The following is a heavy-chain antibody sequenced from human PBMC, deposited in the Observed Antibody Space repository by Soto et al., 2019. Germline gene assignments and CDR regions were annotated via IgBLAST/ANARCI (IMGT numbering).Heavy chain of an antibody. CDR1: GGSLSSVDYY. J-gene: IGHJ5*02. CDR3: ARVPGP. V-gene: IGHV4-30-2*01. Sequence: SVTLCLPWTVFGGSLSSVDYYWSWIRQPPGKGLEWIGYIYHSGSTYYNPSLKSRVTMSVDRSKNQFSLKLSSVTAADTAVYYCARVPGPWGQGTLVTVSS. CDR2: IYHSGST.